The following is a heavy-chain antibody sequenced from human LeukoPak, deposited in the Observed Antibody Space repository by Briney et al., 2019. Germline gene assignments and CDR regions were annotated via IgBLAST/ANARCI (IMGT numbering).Heavy chain of an antibody. CDR1: GYTFTSYG. CDR2: ISAYNGNT. V-gene: IGHV1-18*01. D-gene: IGHD3-3*01. J-gene: IGHJ5*02. Sequence: WASVKVSCKASGYTFTSYGISWVRQAPGQGLEWMGWISAYNGNTNYAQKLQGRVTMTTDTSTSTAYMELRSLRSDDTAVYYCARVTILYYDFWSGYYPLDWFDPWGQGTLVTVSS. CDR3: ARVTILYYDFWSGYYPLDWFDP.